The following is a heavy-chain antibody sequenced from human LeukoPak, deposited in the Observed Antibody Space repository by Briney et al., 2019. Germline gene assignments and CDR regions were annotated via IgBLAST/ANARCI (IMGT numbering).Heavy chain of an antibody. CDR2: ISSTGRT. D-gene: IGHD6-19*01. CDR3: AKGAGPPWFDP. J-gene: IGHJ5*02. CDR1: GGSISSDTYF. Sequence: SETLSLTCTVSGGSISSDTYFWSWIRQPAGKGLECIGRISSTGRTDYNPSLTSRVTISVDTSKNQFSMKLSSVTAADTAVYYCAKGAGPPWFDPWGQGTLVTVSS. V-gene: IGHV4-61*02.